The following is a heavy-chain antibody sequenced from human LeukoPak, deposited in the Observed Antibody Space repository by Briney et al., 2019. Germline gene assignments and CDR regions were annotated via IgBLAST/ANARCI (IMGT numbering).Heavy chain of an antibody. Sequence: SETLSLTCTVSGGSISSYYWSWIRQPPGKGREWIGYIYTSGSTNYNPSLKSRVTISVDTSKNQFSLKLSSVTAADTAVYYCARLGYSYGYSVYYYYYMDVWGKGTTVTVSS. V-gene: IGHV4-4*09. J-gene: IGHJ6*03. CDR2: IYTSGST. D-gene: IGHD5-18*01. CDR3: ARLGYSYGYSVYYYYYMDV. CDR1: GGSISSYY.